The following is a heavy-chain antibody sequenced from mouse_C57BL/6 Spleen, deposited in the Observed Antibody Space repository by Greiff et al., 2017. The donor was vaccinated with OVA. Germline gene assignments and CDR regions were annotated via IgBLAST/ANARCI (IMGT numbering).Heavy chain of an antibody. CDR2: IYPSDSET. CDR1: GYTFTSYW. D-gene: IGHD3-2*02. V-gene: IGHV1-61*01. CDR3: ARQLRPLYYFDY. Sequence: QVQLQQPGAELVRPGSSVKLSCKASGYTFTSYWMDWVKQRPGQGLEWIGNIYPSDSETHYNQKFKAKATLTLDKSSSTAYMQLSSRTSEDSAVYDCARQLRPLYYFDYWGQGTTLTVSS. J-gene: IGHJ2*01.